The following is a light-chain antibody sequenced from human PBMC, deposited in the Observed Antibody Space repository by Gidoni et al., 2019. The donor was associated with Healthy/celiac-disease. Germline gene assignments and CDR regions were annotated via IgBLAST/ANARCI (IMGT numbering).Light chain of an antibody. CDR3: QQANSFPYT. Sequence: DIQMTQSPSSVPASVVDRVTIKCRASQGTISWLALYQQKPGKAPTLLIYAASRLQSRVPSRFSDSGSDTDFTLTLNSLQPEDFATYFSQQANSFPYTFGQGTKLEIK. CDR2: AAS. CDR1: QGTISW. J-gene: IGKJ2*01. V-gene: IGKV1-12*02.